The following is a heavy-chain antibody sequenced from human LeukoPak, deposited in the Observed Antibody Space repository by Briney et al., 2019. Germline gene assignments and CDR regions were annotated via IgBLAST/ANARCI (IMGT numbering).Heavy chain of an antibody. J-gene: IGHJ4*02. CDR1: GFIFSNYA. CDR2: LRGNGET. V-gene: IGHV3-23*01. CDR3: AKANWVSTADAVS. Sequence: PGGSLRLSCAASGFIFSNYAMSWVRQAPAGGLEWVSSLRGNGETFYADSVKGRFTLSRDDSRNTVYPHLNNLRVEDTAVYYCAKANWVSTADAVSWGQGTLVTVSS. D-gene: IGHD3-16*01.